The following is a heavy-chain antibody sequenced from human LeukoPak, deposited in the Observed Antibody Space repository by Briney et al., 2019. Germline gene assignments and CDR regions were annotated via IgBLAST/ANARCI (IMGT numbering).Heavy chain of an antibody. CDR2: INHSGST. V-gene: IGHV4-34*01. J-gene: IGHJ4*02. CDR3: AREGGYSYTFDY. D-gene: IGHD5-18*01. Sequence: SETLSLTCAVYGGSFSGYYWSWIRQPPGKGLEWIGEINHSGSTNYNPSLKSRVTISVDTSKNQFSLKLSSVTAVDTAVYYCAREGGYSYTFDYWGQGTLVTVSS. CDR1: GGSFSGYY.